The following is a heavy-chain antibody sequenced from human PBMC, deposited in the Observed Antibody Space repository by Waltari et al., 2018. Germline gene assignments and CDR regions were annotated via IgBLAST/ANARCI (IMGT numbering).Heavy chain of an antibody. D-gene: IGHD6-6*01. CDR2: IYYSGRP. J-gene: IGHJ3*02. Sequence: QLQLQESGPGLVKPSETLSLTCTVSGGSISSSSYYWGWIRQPPGKGLEWIGSIYYSGRPYYNPSLKSRVTISVDTSKNQFSLKLSSVTAADTAVYYCASPSIAARRSDDAFDIWGQGTMVTVSS. V-gene: IGHV4-39*07. CDR1: GGSISSSSYY. CDR3: ASPSIAARRSDDAFDI.